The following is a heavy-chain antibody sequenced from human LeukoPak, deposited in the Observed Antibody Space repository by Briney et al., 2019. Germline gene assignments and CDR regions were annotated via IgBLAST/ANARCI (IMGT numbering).Heavy chain of an antibody. V-gene: IGHV3-74*01. CDR3: ARADSYGSLRFDY. D-gene: IGHD5-18*01. Sequence: GGSLRLSCAASGFAFSSNWMHWVRHAPGQGLVWVSRIKGDGISTNYADSVKGRFTISRDNSKNTLYLQMNSLRAEDTAVYYCARADSYGSLRFDYWGQGTLVTVSS. CDR1: GFAFSSNW. J-gene: IGHJ4*02. CDR2: IKGDGIST.